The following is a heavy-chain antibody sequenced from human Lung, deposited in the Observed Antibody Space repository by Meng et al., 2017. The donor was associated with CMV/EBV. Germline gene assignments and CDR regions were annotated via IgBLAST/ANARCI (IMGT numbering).Heavy chain of an antibody. J-gene: IGHJ4*02. CDR2: INPSGGST. V-gene: IGHV1-46*01. CDR3: ARLGYYDSSPLGYYLDY. D-gene: IGHD3-22*01. CDR1: GYSFTSYY. Sequence: ASXXVSXKPSGYSFTSYYMLWVRQAPGQALEWMGIINPSGGSTSYAQKFQGRVTMTRDTSTSTVYMELSSLRPEDTAVYYCARLGYYDSSPLGYYLDYWAQGTXVTVSS.